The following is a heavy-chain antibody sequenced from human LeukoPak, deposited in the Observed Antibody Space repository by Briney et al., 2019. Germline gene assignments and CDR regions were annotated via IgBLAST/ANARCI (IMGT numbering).Heavy chain of an antibody. CDR1: GFTFSSYA. CDR3: ARETGTTRAFDI. CDR2: ISYDGSNK. Sequence: GRSLRLSCAASGFTFSSYAMHWVRQAPGKGLEWLAVISYDGSNKYYADSVKGRFTISRDNSKNTLYLQMNSLRAEDTAVYYCARETGTTRAFDIWGQGTMVTVSS. D-gene: IGHD1-7*01. V-gene: IGHV3-30*01. J-gene: IGHJ3*02.